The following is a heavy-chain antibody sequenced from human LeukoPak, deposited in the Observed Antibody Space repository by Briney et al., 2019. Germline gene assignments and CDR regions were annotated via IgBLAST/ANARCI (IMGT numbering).Heavy chain of an antibody. CDR3: ARAYNGYSSSSPKGY. J-gene: IGHJ4*02. D-gene: IGHD6-6*01. V-gene: IGHV1-69*13. CDR1: GGTFSSYA. Sequence: ASVKVSCKASGGTFSSYAISWVRQAPGQGLEWMGGIIPIFGTANYAQKFQGRVTITADESTSTAYMELSSLRSEDTAVYYCARAYNGYSSSSPKGYWGQGTLVTVSS. CDR2: IIPIFGTA.